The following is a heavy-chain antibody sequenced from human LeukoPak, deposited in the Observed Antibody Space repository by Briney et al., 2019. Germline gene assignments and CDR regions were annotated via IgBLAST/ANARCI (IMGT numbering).Heavy chain of an antibody. CDR2: IYPGDSDT. J-gene: IGHJ5*02. Sequence: GESLKISCKGSGYSFTSYWIGWVRQMPGKGLEWMGIIYPGDSDTRYSPSFQGQVTISADKSISTAYLQGSSLKASDTAMYYCARHVAVAANWFDPWGQGTLVTVSS. V-gene: IGHV5-51*01. D-gene: IGHD6-19*01. CDR1: GYSFTSYW. CDR3: ARHVAVAANWFDP.